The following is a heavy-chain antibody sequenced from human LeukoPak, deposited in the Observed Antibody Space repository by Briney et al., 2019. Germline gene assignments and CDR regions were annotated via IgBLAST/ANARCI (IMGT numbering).Heavy chain of an antibody. V-gene: IGHV3-11*01. CDR2: ISSDDTII. D-gene: IGHD6-19*01. Sequence: GGSLRLSCAASGFTFSDYYMSWIRQAPGKGLEWVSYISSDDTIIYYPDSVKGRFTISRNNAKSSLFLQMNSLRAEDTAVYYCAKDDNKAVAGTTDYWGQGTLVTVSS. J-gene: IGHJ4*02. CDR3: AKDDNKAVAGTTDY. CDR1: GFTFSDYY.